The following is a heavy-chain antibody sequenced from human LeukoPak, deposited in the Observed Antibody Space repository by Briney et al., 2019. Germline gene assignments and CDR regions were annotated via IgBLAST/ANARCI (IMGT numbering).Heavy chain of an antibody. J-gene: IGHJ4*02. CDR1: GFTFDDYA. CDR3: AKGGLAVAGTMGIFDY. CDR2: ISWNSGSI. D-gene: IGHD6-19*01. Sequence: GGSLRLSCAASGFTFDDYAMHWVRQAPGKGLEWVSGISWNSGSIGYADSVKGRFTISRDNAKNSLYLQMNSLRAEDTALYYCAKGGLAVAGTMGIFDYWGQGTLVTVSS. V-gene: IGHV3-9*01.